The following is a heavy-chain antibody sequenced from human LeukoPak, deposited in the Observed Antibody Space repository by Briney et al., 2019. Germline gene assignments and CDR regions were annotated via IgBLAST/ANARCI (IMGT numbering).Heavy chain of an antibody. CDR3: ARHGPEIVVVPASIPLDY. J-gene: IGHJ4*02. CDR2: IYPRDSDI. D-gene: IGHD2-2*01. Sequence: GESLKISCKGSGYRFTSYWIGWVRQMPGKGLEWMGIIYPRDSDIRYNPSFQGQVTISADTSISTAYLQWSSLKSSDTAMYFCARHGPEIVVVPASIPLDYWGQGTLVTVSS. CDR1: GYRFTSYW. V-gene: IGHV5-51*01.